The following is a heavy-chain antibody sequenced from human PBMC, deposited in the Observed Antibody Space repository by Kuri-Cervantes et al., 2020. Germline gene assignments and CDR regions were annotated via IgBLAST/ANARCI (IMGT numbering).Heavy chain of an antibody. D-gene: IGHD6-19*01. CDR1: GGPIGSHY. V-gene: IGHV4-59*11. Sequence: SETLSFTCTVSGGPIGSHYWSWIRQSPGKGLEWIAYIYSSGSTNYNPSLQSRVTISVDTSKNQFSLKLRSVTAADTAVYYCARGRPKRSYSSGWYVGYWGQGTPVTVSS. CDR2: IYSSGST. J-gene: IGHJ4*02. CDR3: ARGRPKRSYSSGWYVGY.